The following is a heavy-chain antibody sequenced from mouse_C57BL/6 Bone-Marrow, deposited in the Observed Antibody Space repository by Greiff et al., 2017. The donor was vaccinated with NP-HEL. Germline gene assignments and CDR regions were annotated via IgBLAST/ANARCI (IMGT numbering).Heavy chain of an antibody. CDR3: ARWDTTVVYWYFDV. J-gene: IGHJ1*03. D-gene: IGHD1-1*01. V-gene: IGHV1-42*01. CDR1: GYSFTGYY. CDR2: INPSTGGT. Sequence: EVKLMESGPELVKPGASVKISCKASGYSFTGYYMNWVKQSPEKSLEWIGEINPSTGGTTYNQKFKAKATLTVDKSSSTAYMQLKSLTSEDSAVYYCARWDTTVVYWYFDVWGTGTTVTVSS.